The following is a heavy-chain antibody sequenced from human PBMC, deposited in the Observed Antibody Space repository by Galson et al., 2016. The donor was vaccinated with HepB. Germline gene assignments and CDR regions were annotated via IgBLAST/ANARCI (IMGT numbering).Heavy chain of an antibody. CDR1: GGSISSGSYY. V-gene: IGHV4-61*02. CDR2: INSGGST. CDR3: ARKYSSGGLDYFDY. Sequence: TLSLTCTVSGGSISSGSYYWSWIRQPAGKGLEWIGRINSGGSTNYDPSLKSRVTISIDMSKSQFYLDLNSVPAADTAVYYCARKYSSGGLDYFDYWGQGTLVTVSS. J-gene: IGHJ4*02. D-gene: IGHD6-19*01.